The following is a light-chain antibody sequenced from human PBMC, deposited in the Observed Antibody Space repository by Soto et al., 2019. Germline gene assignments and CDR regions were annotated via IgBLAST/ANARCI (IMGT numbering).Light chain of an antibody. J-gene: IGKJ3*01. Sequence: EIVLTQSPGTLSLSPGERATLSCRASQSVSSSYLAWYQQKPGQTPRLLFYGASIRATGIPDRFSGSGSGTDVTITMSELEPEDFGVYYCEQYGSSPFTFGPGTKVDIK. V-gene: IGKV3-20*01. CDR1: QSVSSSY. CDR3: EQYGSSPFT. CDR2: GAS.